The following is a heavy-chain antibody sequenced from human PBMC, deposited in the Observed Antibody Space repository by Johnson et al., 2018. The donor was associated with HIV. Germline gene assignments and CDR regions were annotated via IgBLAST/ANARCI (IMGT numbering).Heavy chain of an antibody. J-gene: IGHJ3*02. CDR3: ARQYSSSWYLNSDAFDI. Sequence: VQLVESGGGLVKPGGSLRLSCAASGFTVSSNYMSWVRQAPGKGLEWVSVIYSGGSTYYADSVKGRFTISRDNSKNTLYLQMNSLRAEDTAVYYCARQYSSSWYLNSDAFDIWGQGTMVTVSS. CDR2: IYSGGST. V-gene: IGHV3-66*04. CDR1: GFTVSSNY. D-gene: IGHD6-13*01.